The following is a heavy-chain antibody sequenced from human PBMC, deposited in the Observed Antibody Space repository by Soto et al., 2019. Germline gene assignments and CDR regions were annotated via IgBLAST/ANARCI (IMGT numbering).Heavy chain of an antibody. CDR2: ISYTSDSI. D-gene: IGHD6-13*01. J-gene: IGHJ4*02. V-gene: IGHV3-9*01. CDR3: VRGPFYGSS. CDR1: GFTFSDYW. Sequence: SLRLSCAVSGFTFSDYWMSWVRQAPGKGLEWVSGISYTSDSIGYADSVKGRFTISRDNAKNSLYLQMNSLRAEDTAVYYCVRGPFYGSSWGQGTLVTVSS.